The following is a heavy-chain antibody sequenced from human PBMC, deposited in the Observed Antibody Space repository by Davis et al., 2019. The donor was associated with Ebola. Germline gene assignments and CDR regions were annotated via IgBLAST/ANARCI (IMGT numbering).Heavy chain of an antibody. D-gene: IGHD1-14*01. V-gene: IGHV2-5*02. Sequence: SGPTLLKPTQTLSLTCTFSGFPPTTRGVGVGWIRRPPGKALEWLALIYWDDAKRYSPSVERRVTITKDSSKTQVVLTMTNVDPVDTATYYCAHAELTDNYYYFFMDVWGQGTTVTVSS. CDR3: AHAELTDNYYYFFMDV. J-gene: IGHJ6*02. CDR1: GFPPTTRGVG. CDR2: IYWDDAK.